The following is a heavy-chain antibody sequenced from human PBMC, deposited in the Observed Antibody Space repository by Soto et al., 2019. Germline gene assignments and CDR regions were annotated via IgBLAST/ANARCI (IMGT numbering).Heavy chain of an antibody. CDR2: IIPIFGTA. D-gene: IGHD3-10*01. Sequence: RASVKVSCKASGGTFSSYAISWVRQAPGQGLEWMGGIIPIFGTANYAQKFQGRVTITADKSTSTAYMELSSLRSEDTAVYYCARDFVGYYGSGSYHYWGQGTLVTVSS. J-gene: IGHJ4*02. V-gene: IGHV1-69*06. CDR3: ARDFVGYYGSGSYHY. CDR1: GGTFSSYA.